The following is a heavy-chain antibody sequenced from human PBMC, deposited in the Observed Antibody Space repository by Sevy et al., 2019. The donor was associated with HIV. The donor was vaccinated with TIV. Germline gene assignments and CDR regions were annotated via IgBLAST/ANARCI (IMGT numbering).Heavy chain of an antibody. Sequence: GGSLRLSCAASGFTFSNAWMSWVRQAPGKGLEWVGRIKSKTDGGTTDYAAPVKGRFTISREDSKNTLYLQMNSLKTEDTAVYYCTTEGGDYNTYYYDSSGYYTSGDYWGQGTLVTVSS. CDR3: TTEGGDYNTYYYDSSGYYTSGDY. J-gene: IGHJ4*02. CDR2: IKSKTDGGTT. CDR1: GFTFSNAW. D-gene: IGHD3-22*01. V-gene: IGHV3-15*01.